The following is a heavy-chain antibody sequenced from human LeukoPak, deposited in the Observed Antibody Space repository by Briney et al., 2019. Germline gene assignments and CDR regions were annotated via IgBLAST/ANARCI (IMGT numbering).Heavy chain of an antibody. CDR2: ISSSSNT. D-gene: IGHD6-19*01. J-gene: IGHJ4*02. CDR3: ERARGSGWHGDY. Sequence: PGGSLRLSCAASGFTFSSYSMNWVRQAPGKGLEWVSSISSSSNTYYADSVKGRFTISRDNAKNSLYLQMNSLRAEDTAVYYCERARGSGWHGDYWGQGTLVTVSS. V-gene: IGHV3-21*01. CDR1: GFTFSSYS.